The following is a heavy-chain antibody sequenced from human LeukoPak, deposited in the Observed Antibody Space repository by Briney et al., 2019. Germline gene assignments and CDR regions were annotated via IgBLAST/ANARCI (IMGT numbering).Heavy chain of an antibody. CDR1: GFTFSSFS. V-gene: IGHV3-21*01. CDR2: ISSSSSHI. Sequence: PGGSLRLSCAASGFTFSSFSMNWVRQAPGKGLEWVSSISSSSSHIYYADSVRGRFTISRDNAKNSVYLQMNSLRAEDTAVYYCARDGQYQLRYDHFDYWGQGTLVTVSS. J-gene: IGHJ4*02. CDR3: ARDGQYQLRYDHFDY. D-gene: IGHD2-2*02.